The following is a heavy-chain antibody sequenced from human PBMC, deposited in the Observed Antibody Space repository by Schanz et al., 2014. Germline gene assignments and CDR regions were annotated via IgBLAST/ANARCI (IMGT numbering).Heavy chain of an antibody. Sequence: VQLVESGGGVVQPGGSLRLSCAAAGFTFSFSGMQWVRQAPGKGLEWVANIKQDGSEKYYVDSVKGRFTISRDNAKNSLYLQMNSLTAEDTAVYYCARGVRIDYWGQGTLXTVSS. CDR2: IKQDGSEK. D-gene: IGHD3-3*01. V-gene: IGHV3-7*01. CDR3: ARGVRIDY. CDR1: GFTFSFSG. J-gene: IGHJ4*02.